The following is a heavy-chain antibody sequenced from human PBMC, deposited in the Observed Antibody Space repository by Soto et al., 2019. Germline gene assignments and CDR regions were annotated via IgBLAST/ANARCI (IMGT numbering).Heavy chain of an antibody. D-gene: IGHD6-13*01. CDR3: AKIPPRIAAAGTPYYYYYMDV. V-gene: IGHV3-23*01. Sequence: PGGSLRLSCAASGFTFSSYAMSWVRQAPGKGLEWVSAISGSGGSTYYADSVKGRFTISRDNSKNTLYLQMNSLRAEDTAVYYCAKIPPRIAAAGTPYYYYYMDVWGKGTTVTVSS. CDR2: ISGSGGST. CDR1: GFTFSSYA. J-gene: IGHJ6*03.